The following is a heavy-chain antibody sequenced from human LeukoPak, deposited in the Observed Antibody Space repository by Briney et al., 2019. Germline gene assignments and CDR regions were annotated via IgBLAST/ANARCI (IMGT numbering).Heavy chain of an antibody. CDR2: IYYSGST. Sequence: SETLSLTCTVSGGSISSYYWSWIRQPPGKGLEWIGYIYYSGSTNYNPSLKSRVTISVDTSKNQFSLKLRSVTAADTAVYYCARHLIITTAARAFDIWGQGTMVTVSS. CDR3: ARHLIITTAARAFDI. J-gene: IGHJ3*02. CDR1: GGSISSYY. D-gene: IGHD3-10*01. V-gene: IGHV4-59*08.